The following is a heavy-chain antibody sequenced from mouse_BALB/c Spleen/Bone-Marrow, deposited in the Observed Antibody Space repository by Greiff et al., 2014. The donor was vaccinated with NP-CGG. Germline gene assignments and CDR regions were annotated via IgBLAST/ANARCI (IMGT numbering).Heavy chain of an antibody. D-gene: IGHD3-1*01. Sequence: VQLQQSGTVLARPGAAVKMSCKASGYTFSNYWMHWIKQRPGQGLEWIGTIYPGNSDTTYNQKFKDKAKLTAVTSTSTAYMELSSLTNEDSAVYYCTTLARNNFDYWGQGTTLTVSS. CDR3: TTLARNNFDY. CDR1: GYTFSNYW. J-gene: IGHJ2*01. CDR2: IYPGNSDT. V-gene: IGHV1-5*01.